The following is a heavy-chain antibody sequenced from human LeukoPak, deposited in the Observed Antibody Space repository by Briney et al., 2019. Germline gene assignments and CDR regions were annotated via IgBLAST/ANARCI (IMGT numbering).Heavy chain of an antibody. V-gene: IGHV3-23*01. CDR2: ISGSGGST. Sequence: PGGSLRLSCAASGFTFSSYAMSWVRQAPGKGLEWVSAISGSGGSTYYADSVKGRFTISRDNSKNTLYLQMNSLRAEDTAVYYCANDRIPEGDFDYWGQGTLVTVSS. CDR1: GFTFSSYA. D-gene: IGHD1-26*01. CDR3: ANDRIPEGDFDY. J-gene: IGHJ4*02.